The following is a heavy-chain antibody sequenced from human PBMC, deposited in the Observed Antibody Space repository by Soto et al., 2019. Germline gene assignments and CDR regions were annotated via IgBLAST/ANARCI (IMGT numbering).Heavy chain of an antibody. V-gene: IGHV3-53*01. CDR3: ARNEDSSGWYY. CDR1: GFTVSSNY. CDR2: IYSGGST. J-gene: IGHJ4*02. D-gene: IGHD6-19*01. Sequence: VGSLRLSCAASGFTVSSNYMSWVRQAPGKGLEWVSVIYSGGSTYYADSVKGRFTISRDNSKNTLYLQMNSLRAEDTAVYYCARNEDSSGWYYWGQGTLVTVSS.